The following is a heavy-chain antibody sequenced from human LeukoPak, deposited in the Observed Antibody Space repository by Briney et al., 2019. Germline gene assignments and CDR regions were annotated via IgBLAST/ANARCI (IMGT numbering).Heavy chain of an antibody. V-gene: IGHV1-46*01. Sequence: ASVKVSCKASGYTFTSYYMHWVRQAPGQGLEWMGIINPSGGSTSYAQKFQGRVTITADESTSTAYMELSSLRSEDTAVYYCARAGAAAIWVVYYGMDVWGQGTTVTVSS. CDR3: ARAGAAAIWVVYYGMDV. D-gene: IGHD2-2*02. CDR2: INPSGGST. CDR1: GYTFTSYY. J-gene: IGHJ6*02.